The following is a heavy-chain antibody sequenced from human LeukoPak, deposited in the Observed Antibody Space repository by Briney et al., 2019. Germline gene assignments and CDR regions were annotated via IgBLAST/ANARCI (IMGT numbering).Heavy chain of an antibody. CDR1: GFTFSSYA. CDR2: IPYDGSNK. D-gene: IGHD2-2*01. J-gene: IGHJ6*03. Sequence: GGSLRLSCAASGFTFSSYAMHWVRQAPGKGLEWVAVIPYDGSNKYYADSVKGRFTISRDNSKNTLYLQMNSLRAEDTAVYYCASSATYCSSTSCYLPYYYYYMDVWGKGTMVTVSS. CDR3: ASSATYCSSTSCYLPYYYYYMDV. V-gene: IGHV3-30-3*01.